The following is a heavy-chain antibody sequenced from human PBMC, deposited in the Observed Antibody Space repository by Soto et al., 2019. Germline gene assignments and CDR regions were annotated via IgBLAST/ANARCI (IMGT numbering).Heavy chain of an antibody. CDR3: ASPQRSNEKATRGGDAFDI. J-gene: IGHJ3*02. Sequence: QVQLVQSGAEVKKPGASVKVSCKASGYTFTSYGISWVRQAPGQGLEWMGWISAYNGNTNYAQKLQRRVTMTTDTSTSPAYMELKSLRADDTGVYYCASPQRSNEKATRGGDAFDIWGRVTMVTVSS. CDR2: ISAYNGNT. D-gene: IGHD5-12*01. V-gene: IGHV1-18*01. CDR1: GYTFTSYG.